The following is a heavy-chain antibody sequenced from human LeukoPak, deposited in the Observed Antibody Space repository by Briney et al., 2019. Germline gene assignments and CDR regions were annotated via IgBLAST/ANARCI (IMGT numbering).Heavy chain of an antibody. J-gene: IGHJ5*02. D-gene: IGHD6-13*01. CDR2: ISSSSSYI. V-gene: IGHV3-21*01. CDR1: GFTFSSYS. CDR3: ARGIAAAGTNWFDP. Sequence: GGSLRLSCAASGFTFSSYSMNWVRQAPWKRLEWVSSISSSSSYIYYADSVKGRFTISRDNAKNSLYLQMNSLRAEDTAVYYCARGIAAAGTNWFDPWGQGTLVTVSS.